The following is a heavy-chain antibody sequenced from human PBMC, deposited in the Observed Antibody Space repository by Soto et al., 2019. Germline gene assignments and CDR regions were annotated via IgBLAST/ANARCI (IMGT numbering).Heavy chain of an antibody. Sequence: QVQLVQSWAEVKKPGSSVKVSCKASGGTFSSYAISWVRQAPGQGLEWMGGIIPIFGTANYAQKFQGRVTSTADKSTSTAYMELSSLRSEDTAVYYCARDSRKGTAEYYYYGMDVWGQGTTVTVSS. D-gene: IGHD2-2*01. V-gene: IGHV1-69*06. CDR3: ARDSRKGTAEYYYYGMDV. CDR1: GGTFSSYA. CDR2: IIPIFGTA. J-gene: IGHJ6*02.